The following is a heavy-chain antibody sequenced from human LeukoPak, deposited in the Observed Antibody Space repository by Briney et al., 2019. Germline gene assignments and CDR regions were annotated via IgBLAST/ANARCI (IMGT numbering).Heavy chain of an antibody. CDR2: IYSSGIT. V-gene: IGHV4-59*08. J-gene: IGHJ4*02. CDR3: ARHFGSGTYPLDY. Sequence: SETLSLTCTVSGGSISSYYWSWIRQPPGKGLEFIGYIYSSGITNYNPSLESRVSISVDTSKNQFSLRLSSVTAADTAVYYCARHFGSGTYPLDYWGQGTLVTVSS. D-gene: IGHD3-10*01. CDR1: GGSISSYY.